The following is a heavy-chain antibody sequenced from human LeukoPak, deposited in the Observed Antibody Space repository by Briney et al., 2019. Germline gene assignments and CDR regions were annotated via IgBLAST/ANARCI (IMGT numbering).Heavy chain of an antibody. CDR3: AELGITMIGGV. J-gene: IGHJ6*04. Sequence: PGGSLRLSCAASGFTFSSYEMNWVRQAPGRGLEWVSYISSSGSTIYYADSVKGRFTISRDNAKNSLYLQMNSLRAEDTAVYYCAELGITMIGGVWGKGTTVTISS. V-gene: IGHV3-48*03. CDR2: ISSSGSTI. D-gene: IGHD3-10*02. CDR1: GFTFSSYE.